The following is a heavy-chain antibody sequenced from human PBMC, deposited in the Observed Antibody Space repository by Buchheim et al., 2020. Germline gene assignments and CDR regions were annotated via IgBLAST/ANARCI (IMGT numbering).Heavy chain of an antibody. CDR3: ASLLGYCSGGSCSGDY. CDR1: GGSFSGYY. Sequence: QVQLQQWGAGLLKPSETLSLTCAVYGGSFSGYYWSWIRQPPGKGLEWIGEINHSGSTNYNPSLKSRVTISVDTSKNQFSLKLSSVTAADTAVYYCASLLGYCSGGSCSGDYWGQGTL. D-gene: IGHD2-15*01. CDR2: INHSGST. V-gene: IGHV4-34*01. J-gene: IGHJ4*02.